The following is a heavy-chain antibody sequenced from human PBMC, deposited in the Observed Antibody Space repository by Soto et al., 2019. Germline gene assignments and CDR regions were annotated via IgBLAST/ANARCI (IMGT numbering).Heavy chain of an antibody. Sequence: PGGSLRLSCAASGFTFSNSWMNWVRQAPGKGLEWVGRIKSKTDGGTTDYAAPVKGRFTISRDDSKNTLYLQMNSLKTEDAAVYYCTPTAPYSSGWYVNDWFDPWGQGTLVTVSS. D-gene: IGHD6-19*01. CDR2: IKSKTDGGTT. CDR1: GFTFSNSW. J-gene: IGHJ5*02. V-gene: IGHV3-15*07. CDR3: TPTAPYSSGWYVNDWFDP.